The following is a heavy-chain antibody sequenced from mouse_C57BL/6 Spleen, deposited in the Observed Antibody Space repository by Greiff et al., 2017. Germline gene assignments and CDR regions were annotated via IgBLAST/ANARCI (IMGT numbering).Heavy chain of an antibody. J-gene: IGHJ3*01. CDR1: GYTFTSYW. V-gene: IGHV1-53*01. Sequence: QVQLQQPGTELVKPGASVQLSCKASGYTFTSYWMHWVKQRPGQGLEWIGNINPSNGGTNYNEKFKSKATLTVDKSSSTAYMQRSSLTSADSAVYYCARDEGSSPFAYWGQGTLSTVSA. D-gene: IGHD1-1*01. CDR2: INPSNGGT. CDR3: ARDEGSSPFAY.